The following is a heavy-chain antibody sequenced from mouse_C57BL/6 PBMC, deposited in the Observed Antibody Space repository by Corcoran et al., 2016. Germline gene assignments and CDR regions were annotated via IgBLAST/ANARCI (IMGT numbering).Heavy chain of an antibody. CDR1: GYTFTDYY. Sequence: QVQLKQSGAELVRPGASVKLSCKASGYTFTDYYINWVKQRPGQGLEWIARIYPGSGNTYYNEKFKGKATLTAEKSSSTAYMQLSSLTSEASAVYFCARSKATVYFDYWGQGTTLTVSS. CDR3: ARSKATVYFDY. J-gene: IGHJ2*01. CDR2: IYPGSGNT. V-gene: IGHV1-76*01. D-gene: IGHD1-1*01.